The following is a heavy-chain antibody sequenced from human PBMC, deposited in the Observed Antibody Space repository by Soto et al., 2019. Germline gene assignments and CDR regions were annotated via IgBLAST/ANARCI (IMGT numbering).Heavy chain of an antibody. D-gene: IGHD3-22*01. CDR3: ARVGYYYDSSGYYFDY. CDR2: IYYSGST. CDR1: GGSISSYY. V-gene: IGHV4-59*01. J-gene: IGHJ4*02. Sequence: SETLSLTCTVSGGSISSYYWSWIRQPPGKGLEWIGYIYYSGSTNYNPSLKSRVTISVDTSKNQFSLKLSSVTAADTAVYYCARVGYYYDSSGYYFDYWGQGTLVTVSS.